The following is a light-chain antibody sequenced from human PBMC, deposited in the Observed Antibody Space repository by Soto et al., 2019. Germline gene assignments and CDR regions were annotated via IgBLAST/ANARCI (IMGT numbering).Light chain of an antibody. CDR3: QHYNSYSEA. V-gene: IGKV1-5*03. CDR2: KAS. J-gene: IGKJ1*01. CDR1: QTISSW. Sequence: IQMTQYPSTLSGSVGDRVTITCRASQTISSWLAWCQQKPGKAPKLLIYKASTLKSGVPSRFSGSGSGTEFTLTISSLQPDDFATYYCQHYNSYSEAFGQGTKVDIK.